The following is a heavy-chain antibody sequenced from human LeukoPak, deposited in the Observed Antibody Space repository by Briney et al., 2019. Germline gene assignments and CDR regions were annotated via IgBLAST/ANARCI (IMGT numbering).Heavy chain of an antibody. CDR2: ISSSSSSTI. D-gene: IGHD6-6*01. J-gene: IGHJ4*02. Sequence: GGSLRLSCAASGFTFSSYSMNWVRQAPGKGLEWVSYISSSSSSTIYYADSVKGRFTISRDNAKNSLYLQMNSLRAEDTAVYYCAREGEQLVDYYFDYWGQGTLVTVSS. CDR1: GFTFSSYS. CDR3: AREGEQLVDYYFDY. V-gene: IGHV3-48*04.